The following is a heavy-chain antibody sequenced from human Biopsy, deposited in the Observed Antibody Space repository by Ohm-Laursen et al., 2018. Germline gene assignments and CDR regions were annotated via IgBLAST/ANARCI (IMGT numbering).Heavy chain of an antibody. Sequence: SLRLSCAASGFNFDSYAMTWVRQAPGRGLECVSVISGSGAYTYYADSVKGRFTISRDNSKNTLYLQMNSLRVEDTAVYYCAKDWTSQYYYDSRDDYWGQGTLVTVSP. J-gene: IGHJ4*02. V-gene: IGHV3-23*01. CDR2: ISGSGAYT. CDR3: AKDWTSQYYYDSRDDY. CDR1: GFNFDSYA. D-gene: IGHD3-22*01.